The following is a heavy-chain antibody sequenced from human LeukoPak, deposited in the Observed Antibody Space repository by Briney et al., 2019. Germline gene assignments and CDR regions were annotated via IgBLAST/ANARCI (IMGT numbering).Heavy chain of an antibody. D-gene: IGHD2-2*01. J-gene: IGHJ4*02. CDR3: ARVDCRSTRCSPFDY. CDR2: ILYDGSTQ. V-gene: IGHV3-30*04. Sequence: GGSLRLSCAASGFTFSTFSMHWVRQAPGKGLEWVAVILYDGSTQYYADSVRGRFTASRDNSKDTLYLQMNSLRVEDTAVYYCARVDCRSTRCSPFDYWGQGTLVTVSS. CDR1: GFTFSTFS.